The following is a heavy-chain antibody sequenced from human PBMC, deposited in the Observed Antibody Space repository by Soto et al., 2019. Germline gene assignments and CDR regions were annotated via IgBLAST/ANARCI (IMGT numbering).Heavy chain of an antibody. CDR1: GFTFSSYA. Sequence: SLRLSCAASGFTFSSYAMSWVRQAPGKGLEWVSASGGSTYYADSVKGRFTISRDNSKNTLYLQMNSLRAEDTAVYYCARGDSSSSGGYYYYYGMDVWGQGTTVTVSS. J-gene: IGHJ6*02. V-gene: IGHV3-23*01. CDR2: SGGST. D-gene: IGHD6-6*01. CDR3: ARGDSSSSGGYYYYYGMDV.